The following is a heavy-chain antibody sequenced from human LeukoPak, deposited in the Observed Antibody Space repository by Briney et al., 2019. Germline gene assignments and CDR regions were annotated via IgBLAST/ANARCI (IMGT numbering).Heavy chain of an antibody. V-gene: IGHV4-34*01. Sequence: PSETLSLTCAVCGGSFSGYYWSWIRQPPGKGLEWIGEINHSGSTNYNPSLKSRVTISVDTSKNQFSLKLSSVTAADTAVYYCARYGAVTTNFDYWGQGTLVTVSS. D-gene: IGHD4-17*01. CDR1: GGSFSGYY. CDR2: INHSGST. J-gene: IGHJ4*02. CDR3: ARYGAVTTNFDY.